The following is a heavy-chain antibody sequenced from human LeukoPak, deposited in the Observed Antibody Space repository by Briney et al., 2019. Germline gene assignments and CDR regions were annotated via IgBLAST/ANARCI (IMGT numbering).Heavy chain of an antibody. CDR3: ARDALFGSGRTHLDF. Sequence: GGSLRLSCVASASEFTFNRYWMSWVRQAPGKGLQWVANIKHDGGEAFYVDSVKGRFTISRDNARNSLSLQMNSLTIDDTGVYFCARDALFGSGRTHLDFWGQGTLVSVSP. D-gene: IGHD3-10*01. J-gene: IGHJ4*02. CDR1: EFTFNRYW. V-gene: IGHV3-7*04. CDR2: IKHDGGEA.